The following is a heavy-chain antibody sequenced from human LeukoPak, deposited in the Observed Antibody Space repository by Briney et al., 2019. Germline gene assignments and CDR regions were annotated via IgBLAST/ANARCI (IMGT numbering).Heavy chain of an antibody. D-gene: IGHD6-13*01. Sequence: ASVKVSCKASGYTFTGYYMHRVRQAPGQGLEWMGLTNPNSGGTNYAQKFQGRVTMTRDTSISTAYMELSRLRSDDTAVYYCARDRSSSWYSSSWENWFDPWGQGTLVTVSS. CDR1: GYTFTGYY. CDR2: TNPNSGGT. CDR3: ARDRSSSWYSSSWENWFDP. J-gene: IGHJ5*02. V-gene: IGHV1-2*02.